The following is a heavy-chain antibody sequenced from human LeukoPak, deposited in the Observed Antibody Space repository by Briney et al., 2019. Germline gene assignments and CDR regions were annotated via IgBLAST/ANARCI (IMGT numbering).Heavy chain of an antibody. D-gene: IGHD6-19*01. CDR2: ISGSSSYT. V-gene: IGHV3-11*03. CDR3: TRITVVAGNTYLADY. Sequence: KPGGSLRLSCVVSGIPFSDYYMNWIRQAPGKGLEWVSYISGSSSYTNYADSVKGRFTISRDNANNSLYLQMNSLRAEDTAVYYCTRITVVAGNTYLADYWGQGTLVTVSS. CDR1: GIPFSDYY. J-gene: IGHJ4*02.